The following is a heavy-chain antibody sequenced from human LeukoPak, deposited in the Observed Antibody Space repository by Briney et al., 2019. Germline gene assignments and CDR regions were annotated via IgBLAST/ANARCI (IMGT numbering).Heavy chain of an antibody. CDR1: GFTFRNFA. V-gene: IGHV3-23*01. J-gene: IGHJ5*01. CDR2: LSGGGESL. Sequence: LPGGSLRLSCAASGFTFRNFAISWVRQAPGKGLEWVSTLSGGGESLYYADSVKGRFTVSSDNSLTTVFLQMNSLRAEDTGVYFCAKTRNWFDSWGLGTHVTVSS. CDR3: AKTRNWFDS.